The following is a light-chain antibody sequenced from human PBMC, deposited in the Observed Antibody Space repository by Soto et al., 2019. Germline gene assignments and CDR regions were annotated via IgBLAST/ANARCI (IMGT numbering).Light chain of an antibody. CDR2: GAS. CDR1: RSVNNN. V-gene: IGKV3D-15*01. Sequence: EIVLTQSPGTLSLSPGERATLSCRASRSVNNNYLAWYQQKPGQAPRLLIFGASSRATGIPARFSGSGSGTEFTLTISSLQSEDFAFYYCQQYNNWWTFSQGTK. CDR3: QQYNNWWT. J-gene: IGKJ1*01.